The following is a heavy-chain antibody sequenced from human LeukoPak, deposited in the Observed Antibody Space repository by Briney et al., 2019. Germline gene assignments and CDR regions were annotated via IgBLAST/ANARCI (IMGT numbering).Heavy chain of an antibody. CDR1: GFTFSSYG. CDR3: ARDATEYGDSHFDW. J-gene: IGHJ4*02. V-gene: IGHV3-33*01. D-gene: IGHD4-17*01. Sequence: PGGSLRLSCSASGFTFSSYGMHWVRQAPGKGLEWVAVIWNDGSHRYYADSEKGRFTISRDNSRNTVYLQMNRLRVEDTAVYYCARDATEYGDSHFDWWGQGTLVTVSS. CDR2: IWNDGSHR.